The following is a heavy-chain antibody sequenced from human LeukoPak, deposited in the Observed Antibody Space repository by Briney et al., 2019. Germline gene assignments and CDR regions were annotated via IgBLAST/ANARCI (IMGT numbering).Heavy chain of an antibody. D-gene: IGHD6-13*01. CDR3: ASQDPTSTWFYDY. V-gene: IGHV4-59*08. CDR1: GGSINSYY. J-gene: IGHJ4*02. CDR2: IYYSGNT. Sequence: SETLSLTCTVSGGSINSYYWSWIRQPPGKGLELIGYIYYSGNTNYNPSLNSRVTISVDTSKNQFSLKLNSVTAADTAVYYGASQDPTSTWFYDYWGQGTLVTVSS.